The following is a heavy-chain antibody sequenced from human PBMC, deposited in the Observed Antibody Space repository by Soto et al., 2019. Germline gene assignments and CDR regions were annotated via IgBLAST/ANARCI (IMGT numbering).Heavy chain of an antibody. Sequence: VKVSCKASGYTFTYYPIHWVRQAPGQRLEWMGWINIGNGNTASSQKFQDRVTITRETSASTAYMELTSLRSEDTAVYYCAREPLCGGRCYDNYFDPWGQGTLVTVS. D-gene: IGHD2-15*01. J-gene: IGHJ5*02. CDR3: AREPLCGGRCYDNYFDP. CDR2: INIGNGNT. CDR1: GYTFTYYP. V-gene: IGHV1-3*04.